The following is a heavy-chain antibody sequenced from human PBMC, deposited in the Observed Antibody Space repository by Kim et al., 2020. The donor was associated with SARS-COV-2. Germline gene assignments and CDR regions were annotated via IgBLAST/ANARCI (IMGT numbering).Heavy chain of an antibody. J-gene: IGHJ4*02. CDR1: GYTFIAFY. CDR3: VIHVDDFSNFDH. D-gene: IGHD3-3*01. V-gene: IGHV1-2*02. CDR2: INPNSGDT. Sequence: ASVKVSCKASGYTFIAFYIHWVRQAPGQGLEWMGWINPNSGDTHYAEKFKGRVIMTRDTSVRTAYMELSSLTFDDTAVYYCVIHVDDFSNFDHWGQGTLV.